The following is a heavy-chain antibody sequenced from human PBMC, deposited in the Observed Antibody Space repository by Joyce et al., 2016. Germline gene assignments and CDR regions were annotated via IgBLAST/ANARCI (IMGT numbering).Heavy chain of an antibody. V-gene: IGHV4-61*02. CDR3: VRERGDYVYFYYYYIDV. D-gene: IGHD4-17*01. J-gene: IGHJ6*03. CDR1: GGSINSGSYY. CDR2: VYTTGST. Sequence: QVQLQESGPGLVKPSQTLSLSCSVSGGSINSGSYYWSWIRQSAGKGLQWIGRVYTTGSTNYNPSLKRRVTISVDTSKNQLSLKLRSVTAADSAVYYCVRERGDYVYFYYYYIDVWGKGTTVTVSS.